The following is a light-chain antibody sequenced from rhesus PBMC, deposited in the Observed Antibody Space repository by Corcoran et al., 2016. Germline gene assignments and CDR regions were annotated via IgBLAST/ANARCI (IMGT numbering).Light chain of an antibody. Sequence: DIQMTQSPSSLSASVGDTVTITCRASQSISSWLDWYQQKPGKAPNLLIYKASSLQSGVPSRFNGSGSGTDFTLTISSLQPEDFATYYCLQYSSSPYSFGQGTKVEIK. CDR3: LQYSSSPYS. J-gene: IGKJ2*01. CDR1: QSISSW. CDR2: KAS. V-gene: IGKV1-22*01.